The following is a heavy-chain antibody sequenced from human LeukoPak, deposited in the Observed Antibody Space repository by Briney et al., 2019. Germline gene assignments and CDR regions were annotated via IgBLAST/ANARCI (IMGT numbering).Heavy chain of an antibody. CDR2: ISGSGVNT. V-gene: IGHV3-23*01. CDR3: AKVPNWNYLWFDP. D-gene: IGHD1-7*01. Sequence: SEGSLRLSCAASGFTFRNYGMTWVRQAPGKGLEWVSGISGSGVNTYYADSVKGRFTISRDNSKNTLYLQMNSLRAEDTAVYYCAKVPNWNYLWFDPWGQGTLVTVSS. CDR1: GFTFRNYG. J-gene: IGHJ5*02.